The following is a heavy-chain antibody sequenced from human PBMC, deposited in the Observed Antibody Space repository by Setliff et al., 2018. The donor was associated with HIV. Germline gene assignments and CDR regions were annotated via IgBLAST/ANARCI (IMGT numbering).Heavy chain of an antibody. Sequence: PGESLKISCAASGFTFSNSWMTWVRQAPGKGLEWVANIKKDGSDKFYVDSVKGRFTISRDNAKNSLYLQMNSLRAEDTAVYYCARYNWNPLGYRFDYWGQGTLVTVSS. CDR2: IKKDGSDK. CDR3: ARYNWNPLGYRFDY. V-gene: IGHV3-7*03. D-gene: IGHD1-20*01. J-gene: IGHJ4*02. CDR1: GFTFSNSW.